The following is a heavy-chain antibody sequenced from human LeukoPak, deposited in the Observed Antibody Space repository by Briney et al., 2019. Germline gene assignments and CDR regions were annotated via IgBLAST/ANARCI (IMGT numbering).Heavy chain of an antibody. CDR2: IGASGDNI. V-gene: IGHV3-23*01. J-gene: IGHJ3*02. D-gene: IGHD3-10*01. CDR3: ATQSPDYSIGPSYGSFNI. Sequence: GGSLRLSCEASGFTFHNYAMAWVRQAPGEGLEYVSSIGASGDNIYYGGSVKGRFTISRDNSKNTLFLQMNSLRAEDTALYYCATQSPDYSIGPSYGSFNIWGQGTKVTVSS. CDR1: GFTFHNYA.